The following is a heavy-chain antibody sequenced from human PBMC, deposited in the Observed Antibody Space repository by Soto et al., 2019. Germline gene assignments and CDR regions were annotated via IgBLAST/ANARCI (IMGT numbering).Heavy chain of an antibody. CDR2: INPNSGGT. D-gene: IGHD6-13*01. Sequence: GASVKVSCKASGYPFTGYYMHWVRQAPGQGLEWMGWINPNSGGTNYAQKFQGRVTMTRDTSISTAYMELSRLRSDDTAVYYCARDPLAAAGTRFDPWGQGTLVTVSS. CDR1: GYPFTGYY. J-gene: IGHJ5*02. V-gene: IGHV1-2*02. CDR3: ARDPLAAAGTRFDP.